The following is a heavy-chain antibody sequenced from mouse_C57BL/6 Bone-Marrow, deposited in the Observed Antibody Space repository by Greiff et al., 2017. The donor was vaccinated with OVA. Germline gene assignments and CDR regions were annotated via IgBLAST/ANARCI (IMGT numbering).Heavy chain of an antibody. J-gene: IGHJ1*03. CDR2: ISNLAYSI. CDR1: GFTFSDYG. CDR3: ARRPPYYYGSSHWYFDV. V-gene: IGHV5-15*01. Sequence: EVMLVESGGGLVQPGGSLKLSCAASGFTFSDYGMAWVRQAPRKGPEWVAFISNLAYSIYYADTVTGRFTISRENAKNTLYLEMSRLRSEDTAMYYCARRPPYYYGSSHWYFDVWGTGTTVTVSS. D-gene: IGHD1-1*01.